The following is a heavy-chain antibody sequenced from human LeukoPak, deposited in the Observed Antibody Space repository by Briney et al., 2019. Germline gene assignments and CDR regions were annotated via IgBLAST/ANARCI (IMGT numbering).Heavy chain of an antibody. CDR1: GFTFSSYA. J-gene: IGHJ4*02. CDR2: ISGSGGST. Sequence: GVSLRLSCSASGFTFSSYAMRWVRQAPGKGLEWVSAISGSGGSTYYADSGRGRFTISRDNSKNTLYLQMNGLRAEDTAVYYCAKQALYCSSTSCYIFRTWGQGTLVTVSS. V-gene: IGHV3-23*01. D-gene: IGHD2-2*02. CDR3: AKQALYCSSTSCYIFRT.